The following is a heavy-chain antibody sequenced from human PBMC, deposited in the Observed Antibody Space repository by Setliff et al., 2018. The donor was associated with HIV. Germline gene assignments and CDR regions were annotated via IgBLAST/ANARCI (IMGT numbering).Heavy chain of an antibody. CDR3: ARDTIAVAATDYNVDY. CDR1: GGSIRSYY. D-gene: IGHD6-19*01. CDR2: IYFSGST. V-gene: IGHV4-59*12. J-gene: IGHJ4*02. Sequence: SETLSLTCSVTGGSIRSYYWSWIRQSPGKGLEWIGYIYFSGSTSYNPSLKSRLTISVDTSKNQFSLKLSSVTAADTAVYYCARDTIAVAATDYNVDYWGQGKLVTVSS.